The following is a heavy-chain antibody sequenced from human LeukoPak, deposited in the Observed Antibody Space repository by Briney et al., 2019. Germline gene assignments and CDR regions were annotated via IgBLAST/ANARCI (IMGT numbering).Heavy chain of an antibody. D-gene: IGHD2-15*01. J-gene: IGHJ4*02. CDR3: AKRVVVPTTTYYFDY. Sequence: GGSLRLSCATSGFTFSNYAIHWVRQAPGKGLEWVAVIAIDGINKFYADSVKGRVSLSRDNSKNTLFLQMNSLRAEDTAIYYCAKRVVVPTTTYYFDYWGQGTLVTVSS. CDR1: GFTFSNYA. V-gene: IGHV3-30-3*02. CDR2: IAIDGINK.